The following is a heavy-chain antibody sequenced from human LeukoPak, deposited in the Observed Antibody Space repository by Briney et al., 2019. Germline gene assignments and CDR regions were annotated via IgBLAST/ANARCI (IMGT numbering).Heavy chain of an antibody. CDR3: ARYEGGYSLDY. D-gene: IGHD3-22*01. V-gene: IGHV3-21*01. CDR1: GFTFSDYA. Sequence: GGSLRLSCAASGFTFSDYAMSWVRQAPGKGLEWVSFVSSNSNYIYYADSVKGRFTISRDNAKNSLYLQMNSLRAEDTAVYYCARYEGGYSLDYWGQGTLVTVSS. J-gene: IGHJ4*02. CDR2: VSSNSNYI.